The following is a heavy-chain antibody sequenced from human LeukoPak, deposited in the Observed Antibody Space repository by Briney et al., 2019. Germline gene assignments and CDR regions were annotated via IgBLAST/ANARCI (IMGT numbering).Heavy chain of an antibody. CDR3: ARPRGDDWEPFDY. J-gene: IGHJ4*02. Sequence: ASVSVSCKASGYTFTNYDIHWVRQATGQGPEWMGWMRPKNDNTGYAQKFQGRVTMTGSTSISTAYMDLSGLTSEDTAVYYCARPRGDDWEPFDYWGQGTLVTVSS. V-gene: IGHV1-8*01. CDR1: GYTFTNYD. D-gene: IGHD2-21*02. CDR2: MRPKNDNT.